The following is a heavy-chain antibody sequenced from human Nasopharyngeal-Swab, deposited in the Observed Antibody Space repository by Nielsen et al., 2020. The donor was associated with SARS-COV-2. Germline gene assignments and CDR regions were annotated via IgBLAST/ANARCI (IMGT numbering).Heavy chain of an antibody. Sequence: GESLKISCAASGFTFSSYSMNWVRQAPGKGLEWVSSISNSSSYIYYADSVKGRFTISRDNAKNSLYLQMNSLRAEDTAVYYCARDRVPYDSSGYSHGYYGMDVWGQGTTVTVSS. CDR2: ISNSSSYI. CDR3: ARDRVPYDSSGYSHGYYGMDV. CDR1: GFTFSSYS. V-gene: IGHV3-21*01. J-gene: IGHJ6*02. D-gene: IGHD3-22*01.